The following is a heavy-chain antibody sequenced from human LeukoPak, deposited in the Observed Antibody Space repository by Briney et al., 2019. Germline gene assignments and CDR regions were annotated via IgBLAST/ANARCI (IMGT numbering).Heavy chain of an antibody. CDR1: GYTFTSYY. D-gene: IGHD4-23*01. V-gene: IGHV1-46*01. Sequence: ASVKVSCKASGYTFTSYYMHWVRQAPEQGLEWMGIINPSGGSTSYAQKFQGRVTMTRDMSTSTVYMELSSLRVEDTALYYCTKDLRYYYADNHSEMDEHDYWGQGTLVTVSS. J-gene: IGHJ4*02. CDR2: INPSGGST. CDR3: TKDLRYYYADNHSEMDEHDY.